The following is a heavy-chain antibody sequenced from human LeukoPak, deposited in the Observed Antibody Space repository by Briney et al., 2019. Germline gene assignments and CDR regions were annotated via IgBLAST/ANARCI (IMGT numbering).Heavy chain of an antibody. CDR1: GGSISSYY. V-gene: IGHV4-4*07. Sequence: SETLSLTCTVSGGSISSYYWSWIRQPAGKGLEWIGRIYTSGSTNYSPSLKSRVTMSVDTSKNQFSLKLSSVTAADTAVYYCARDRSSSWYVDDAFDVWGQGTMVTVSS. CDR3: ARDRSSSWYVDDAFDV. J-gene: IGHJ3*01. CDR2: IYTSGST. D-gene: IGHD6-13*01.